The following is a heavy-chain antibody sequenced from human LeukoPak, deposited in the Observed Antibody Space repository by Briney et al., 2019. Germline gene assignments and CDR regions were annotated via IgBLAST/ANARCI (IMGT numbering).Heavy chain of an antibody. CDR1: GFTFSNAW. D-gene: IGHD1-26*01. CDR2: IKSKTDGGTT. Sequence: GGSLRLSCAASGFTFSNAWMSWVRQAPGKGLEWVGRIKSKTDGGTTDYAAPVKGRFSISRDDSKNTVYLHMNTLKTEDTAVYYCKWELHVYYGKDVWGQGTTVTVSS. J-gene: IGHJ6*02. CDR3: KWELHVYYGKDV. V-gene: IGHV3-15*01.